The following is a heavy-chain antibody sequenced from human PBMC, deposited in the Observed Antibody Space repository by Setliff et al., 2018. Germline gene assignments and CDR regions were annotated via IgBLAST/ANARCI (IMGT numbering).Heavy chain of an antibody. J-gene: IGHJ2*01. CDR1: GGSISNYY. CDR2: IYYSGTT. D-gene: IGHD3-22*01. V-gene: IGHV4-59*08. Sequence: PSETLSLTCTVSGGSISNYYWSWIRQPPGKGLEWIGYIYYSGTTNSIPSLKSRVTISVDTSKNKFSLKLSSVTAADTAVYYCARHHAQYYSDSSGYFYEDWYFDLWGRGTLVTVSS. CDR3: ARHHAQYYSDSSGYFYEDWYFDL.